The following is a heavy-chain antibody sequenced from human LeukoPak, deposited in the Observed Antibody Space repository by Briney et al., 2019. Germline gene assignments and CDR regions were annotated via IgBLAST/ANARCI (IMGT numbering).Heavy chain of an antibody. CDR3: ARGWRQLWFQRVFDY. V-gene: IGHV4-34*01. CDR1: GGSFSGYY. CDR2: INHSGST. Sequence: SETLSLTCAVYGGSFSGYYWRWIRQPPGKGLEWMGEINHSGSTNYNPSLKSRVTISVDTSKNQFSLKLSSVTAADTAVYYCARGWRQLWFQRVFDYWGQGTLVTVSS. J-gene: IGHJ4*02. D-gene: IGHD5-18*01.